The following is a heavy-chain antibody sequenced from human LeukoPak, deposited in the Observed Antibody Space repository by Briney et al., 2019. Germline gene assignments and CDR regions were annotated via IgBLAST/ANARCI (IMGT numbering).Heavy chain of an antibody. CDR2: ISPGGDRP. D-gene: IGHD4-23*01. V-gene: IGHV3-23*01. CDR3: AKSVTADP. J-gene: IGHJ5*02. Sequence: GGSLRLSRAASGFTFSTYALSWVRQAPGKELEWVSAISPGGDRPYYADSVKGRFAISRDNSKNTLYLQMHSLRAEDTAVYYCAKSVTADPWGQGTLVTVSS. CDR1: GFTFSTYA.